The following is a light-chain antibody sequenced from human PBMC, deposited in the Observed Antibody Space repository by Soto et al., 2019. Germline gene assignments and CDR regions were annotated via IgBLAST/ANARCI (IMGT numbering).Light chain of an antibody. CDR2: G. CDR1: SSNIGAGYP. V-gene: IGLV1-40*01. CDR3: QSYDSSLSRRWV. Sequence: QSVLTQPPSVSGAPGQRVTISCTGSSSNIGAGYPVHWYQQLPGTAPKLLVAGNRPSGVPHRFSVSKSGASASLAITGLQAEDEADYSGQSYDSSLSRRWVFGGGTKLTVL. J-gene: IGLJ3*02.